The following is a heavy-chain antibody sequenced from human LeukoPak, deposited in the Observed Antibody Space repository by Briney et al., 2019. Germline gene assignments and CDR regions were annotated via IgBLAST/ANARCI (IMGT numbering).Heavy chain of an antibody. D-gene: IGHD3-3*01. V-gene: IGHV4-59*01. Sequence: SETLSLTCSVSGGSINSYYWSWLRQPPGKGLEWIGYIYYSGSTNYNPSLKSRVTISVDTSKNQFSLKLSSVTAADTAVYYCARVGATQGDAFDIWGQGTMVTVSS. CDR1: GGSINSYY. CDR3: ARVGATQGDAFDI. CDR2: IYYSGST. J-gene: IGHJ3*02.